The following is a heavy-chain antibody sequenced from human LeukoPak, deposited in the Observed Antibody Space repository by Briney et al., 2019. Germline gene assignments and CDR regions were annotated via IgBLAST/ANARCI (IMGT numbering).Heavy chain of an antibody. CDR1: GFTFSSYA. V-gene: IGHV3-23*01. CDR2: ISGSGGST. Sequence: PGGSLRLSCAASGFTFSSYAMSWVRQAPGKGLEWVSAISGSGGSTYYADSVKGRFTISRDNSKNTLYLQMNSLRAEDTAVYYCAKDLGYDFWSGYYDTDYWGQGTLVTVSS. CDR3: AKDLGYDFWSGYYDTDY. D-gene: IGHD3-3*01. J-gene: IGHJ4*02.